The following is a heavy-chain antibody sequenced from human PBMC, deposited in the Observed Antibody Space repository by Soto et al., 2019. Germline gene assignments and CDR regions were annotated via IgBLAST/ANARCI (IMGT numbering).Heavy chain of an antibody. Sequence: ASVKVSCKASGYTFTSYAMHWVRQASGQRLEWMGWINAGNGNTKYSQKFQGRVTITRDTSASTAYMELSSLRSEDTAVYYCAREVLLQYYYYYGMDVWGQGTTVTVSS. D-gene: IGHD3-22*01. CDR3: AREVLLQYYYYYGMDV. J-gene: IGHJ6*02. CDR1: GYTFTSYA. CDR2: INAGNGNT. V-gene: IGHV1-3*01.